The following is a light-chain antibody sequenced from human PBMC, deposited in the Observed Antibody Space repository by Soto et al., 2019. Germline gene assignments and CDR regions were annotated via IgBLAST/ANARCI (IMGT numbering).Light chain of an antibody. Sequence: EIVLTQSPGTLSLSPGQRATLSCRASQSVSTNYLVWYQQKPGQAPRLLFYDASNRATGIPDRFSGSGSGTDFTLTISRLEPEDFAVYYCQQYGSSPLTFGGGTKVEIK. V-gene: IGKV3-20*01. CDR1: QSVSTNY. J-gene: IGKJ4*01. CDR3: QQYGSSPLT. CDR2: DAS.